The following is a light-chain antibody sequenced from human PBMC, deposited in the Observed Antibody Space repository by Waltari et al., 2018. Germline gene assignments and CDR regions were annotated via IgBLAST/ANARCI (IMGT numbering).Light chain of an antibody. CDR2: GAS. CDR1: QSVSSN. J-gene: IGKJ3*01. V-gene: IGKV3-15*01. CDR3: QQYKSWPPVT. Sequence: EIVMTQSPATLSVSPGERVPLSCRASQSVSSNLAWYQQRPGQAPRLVIFGASTRSTGSQARFSGSGSGIEFTLTISSRQAEDFAVYHCQQYKSWPPVTCGPGTKVELK.